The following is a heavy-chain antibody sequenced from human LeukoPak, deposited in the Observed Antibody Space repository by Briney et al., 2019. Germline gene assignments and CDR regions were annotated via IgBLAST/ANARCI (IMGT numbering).Heavy chain of an antibody. CDR2: FDPEDGET. V-gene: IGHV1-24*01. D-gene: IGHD3-3*01. CDR3: ARASLLEWSSNWFDP. CDR1: GYTLTELS. Sequence: ASVKVSCKVSGYTLTELSMHWVRQAPGKGLEWMGGFDPEDGETIYAQKFQGRVTMTEDTSTDTAYMELSSLRSEDTAVYYCARASLLEWSSNWFDPWGQGTLVTVSS. J-gene: IGHJ5*02.